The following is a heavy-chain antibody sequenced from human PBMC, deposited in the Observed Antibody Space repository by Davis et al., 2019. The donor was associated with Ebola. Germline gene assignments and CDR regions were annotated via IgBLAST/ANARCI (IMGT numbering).Heavy chain of an antibody. V-gene: IGHV3-11*06. D-gene: IGHD6-19*01. J-gene: IGHJ4*02. CDR1: GFTFSDYY. Sequence: GESLKISCAASGFTFSDYYMSWIRQAPGKGLEWVSYISSSSSYTNYADSVKGRFTISRDNAKNSLYLQMNSLRAEDTAVYYCARDRAVAHFDYWGQGTLVTVSS. CDR2: ISSSSSYT. CDR3: ARDRAVAHFDY.